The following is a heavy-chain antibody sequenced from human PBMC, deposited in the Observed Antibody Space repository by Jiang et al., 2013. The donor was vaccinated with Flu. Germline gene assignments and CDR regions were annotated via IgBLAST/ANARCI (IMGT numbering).Heavy chain of an antibody. CDR2: INHSGDT. D-gene: IGHD2-15*01. Sequence: LLKPSETLSLTCGVYGGSFSGYNWIWIRQPPGKGLEWIGEINHSGDTNYNPSLKSRVAISVDTSKNHFSLRLSSVTAADTAVYYCARGRLGYCSGGDCYPGGWFDSWGQGTLVTVSA. J-gene: IGHJ5*01. CDR1: GGSFSGYN. CDR3: ARGRLGYCSGGDCYPGGWFDS. V-gene: IGHV4-34*01.